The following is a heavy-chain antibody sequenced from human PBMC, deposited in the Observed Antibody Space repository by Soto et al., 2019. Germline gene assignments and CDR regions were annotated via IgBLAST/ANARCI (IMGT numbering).Heavy chain of an antibody. CDR2: IGGSGGGT. CDR1: GFTFSIYA. D-gene: IGHD3-22*01. Sequence: XVSLILSCAASGFTFSIYAMSWVRQAPGKGLEWVSTIGGSGGGTSYADFVRGRFTISRDNSRNTLYLQMNSLRAEDTAVYYCAKDAPGSGWLSDYWGRGTLVTVSS. CDR3: AKDAPGSGWLSDY. V-gene: IGHV3-23*01. J-gene: IGHJ4*02.